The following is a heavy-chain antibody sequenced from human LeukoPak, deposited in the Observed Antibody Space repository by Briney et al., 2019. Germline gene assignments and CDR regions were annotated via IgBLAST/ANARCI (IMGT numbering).Heavy chain of an antibody. CDR1: GGSFSGYY. CDR3: ASYSSGWYRYFDY. D-gene: IGHD6-19*01. CDR2: INHSGST. V-gene: IGHV4-34*01. J-gene: IGHJ4*02. Sequence: SETLSLTCAVYGGSFSGYYWSWIRQPPGKGLEWIGEINHSGSTNYNPSLKSRVTISVDTSENQFSLKLSSVTAADTAVYYCASYSSGWYRYFDYWGQGTLVTVSS.